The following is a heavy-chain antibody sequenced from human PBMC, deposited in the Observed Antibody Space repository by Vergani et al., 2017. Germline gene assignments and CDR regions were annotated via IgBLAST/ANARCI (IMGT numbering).Heavy chain of an antibody. CDR3: ARTLDYYDSSGYNDAFDI. D-gene: IGHD3-22*01. Sequence: EVQLVESGGGLVQPGGSLRLSCAASGFTFSSYEMNWVRQAPGKGLEWVSYISSSGSTIYYADSVKGRFTISRDNAKNSLYLQMNSLRAEDTAVYYCARTLDYYDSSGYNDAFDIWGQGTMVTVSS. J-gene: IGHJ3*02. CDR2: ISSSGSTI. V-gene: IGHV3-48*03. CDR1: GFTFSSYE.